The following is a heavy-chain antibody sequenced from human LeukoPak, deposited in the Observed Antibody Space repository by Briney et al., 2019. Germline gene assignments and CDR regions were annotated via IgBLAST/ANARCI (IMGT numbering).Heavy chain of an antibody. D-gene: IGHD3-10*01. CDR2: IRYDGSDK. Sequence: GGSLRLSCAASGFTFSSYGIHWVRQAPGKVLEWVAFIRYDGSDKYYADSVKGRFTISRDNSKNTLYLQMNSLRAEATAVYYCAKDPHYYGSGSYYKAVDYWGQGTLVTVSS. J-gene: IGHJ4*02. CDR3: AKDPHYYGSGSYYKAVDY. CDR1: GFTFSSYG. V-gene: IGHV3-30*02.